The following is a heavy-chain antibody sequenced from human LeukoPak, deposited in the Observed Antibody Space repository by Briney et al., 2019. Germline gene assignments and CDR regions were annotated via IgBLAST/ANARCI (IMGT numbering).Heavy chain of an antibody. V-gene: IGHV1-18*01. Sequence: ASVKVSCKASGYTFTSYGISWVRQAPGQGLEWMGWISAYNGNTKYAQKIQGRVTMTTDTSTSTAYMELRSLRSDDTAVYYCARGFEYDSSGYYFGDAFDIWGQGTMVTVSS. CDR2: ISAYNGNT. D-gene: IGHD3-22*01. CDR1: GYTFTSYG. CDR3: ARGFEYDSSGYYFGDAFDI. J-gene: IGHJ3*02.